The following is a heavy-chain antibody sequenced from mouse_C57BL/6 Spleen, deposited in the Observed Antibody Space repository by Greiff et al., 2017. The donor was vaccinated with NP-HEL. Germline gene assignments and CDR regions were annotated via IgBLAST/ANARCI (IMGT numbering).Heavy chain of an antibody. J-gene: IGHJ3*01. CDR2: IDPSDSET. V-gene: IGHV1-52*01. CDR1: GYTFTSYW. CDR3: ARAGKKILDETWFAY. Sequence: QVQLQQPGAELVRPGSSVKLSCKASGYTFTSYWMHWVKQRPIQGLEWIGNIDPSDSETHYNQKFKDKATLTVDKSSSTAYMQLSSLTSEDAAVYDCARAGKKILDETWFAYWGQGTLVTVSA.